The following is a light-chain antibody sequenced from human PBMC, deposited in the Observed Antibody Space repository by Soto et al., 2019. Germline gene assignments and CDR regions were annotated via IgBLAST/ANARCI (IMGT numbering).Light chain of an antibody. CDR1: QGISSY. V-gene: IGKV1-9*01. Sequence: IQLTQSPSSLSASVGDRVTITCRASQGISSYLAWYQQQPGKAPKLLIYGASTLESGVPSRFSGSGSGTDFTLTISSLQPEDFAIYYCQQLNSYPATFGGGTKVEIK. CDR2: GAS. J-gene: IGKJ4*01. CDR3: QQLNSYPAT.